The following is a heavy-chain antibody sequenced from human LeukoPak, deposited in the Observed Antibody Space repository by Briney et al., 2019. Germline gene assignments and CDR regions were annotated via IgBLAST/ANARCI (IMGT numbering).Heavy chain of an antibody. D-gene: IGHD3-3*02. CDR1: GGSINSYY. CDR3: ARDISEEAFDY. Sequence: SETLSLTCTVSGGSINSYYWNWIWQSPGKGLEWIAYISYSGRTKYNPSLKSRVTMSVDTSKNQFSLNLRSVTAADTAVYYCARDISEEAFDYWGQGTLVTVSS. V-gene: IGHV4-59*01. J-gene: IGHJ4*02. CDR2: ISYSGRT.